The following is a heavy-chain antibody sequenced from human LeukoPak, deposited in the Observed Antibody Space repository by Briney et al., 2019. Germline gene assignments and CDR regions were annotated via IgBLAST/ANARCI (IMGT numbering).Heavy chain of an antibody. CDR2: ISSNGGST. D-gene: IGHD2-2*01. J-gene: IGHJ4*02. CDR1: GFTFSSYA. Sequence: GGSLRLSCSASGFTFSSYAMHWVRQAPGKGLEYVSAISSNGGSTYYADSVKGRFTISRDNSKNTLYLQMSSLRAEDTAVYYCVKVGYCSSTGCYAYFDYWGQGTLVTVSS. CDR3: VKVGYCSSTGCYAYFDY. V-gene: IGHV3-64D*06.